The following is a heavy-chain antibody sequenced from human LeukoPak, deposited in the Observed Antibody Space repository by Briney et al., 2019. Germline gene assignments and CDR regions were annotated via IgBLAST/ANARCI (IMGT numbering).Heavy chain of an antibody. CDR1: GGSFSGYY. CDR3: ARRGTMVRGVFGFDY. D-gene: IGHD3-10*01. V-gene: IGHV4-34*01. CDR2: INHSGST. Sequence: SETLSLTCAVYGGSFSGYYWSWIRQPPGKGLEWIGEINHSGSTNYNPSLKSQVTISVDTSKNQFSLKLSSVTAADTAVYYCARRGTMVRGVFGFDYWGQGTLVTVSS. J-gene: IGHJ4*02.